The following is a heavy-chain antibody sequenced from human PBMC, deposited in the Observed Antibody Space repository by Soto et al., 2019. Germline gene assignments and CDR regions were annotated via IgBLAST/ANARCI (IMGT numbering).Heavy chain of an antibody. Sequence: QVQLQESGPGLVKPSEHLSLTCAVSGDSVSNDNYYWSWIRQPPGKGLEWIGYIYYSGTTNYNSYLKSRLSLSVDMSKNQFSLKLASVTAADTAVYFCARSQRGRTAFTFDYWGQGALVTVSS. D-gene: IGHD3-16*01. CDR3: ARSQRGRTAFTFDY. V-gene: IGHV4-61*01. J-gene: IGHJ4*02. CDR1: GDSVSNDNYY. CDR2: IYYSGTT.